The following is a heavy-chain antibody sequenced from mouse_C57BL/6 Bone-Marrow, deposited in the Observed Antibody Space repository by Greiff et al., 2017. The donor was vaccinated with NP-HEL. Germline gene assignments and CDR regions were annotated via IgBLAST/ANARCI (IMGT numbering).Heavy chain of an antibody. CDR3: ASSLIYYYGSSWAWFAY. CDR2: ISYSGST. CDR1: GYSITSGYD. Sequence: EVKLEESGPGMVKPSQSLSLTCTVTGYSITSGYDWHWIRHFPGNKLEWMGYISYSGSTNYNPSLKSRISITHDTSKNHFFLKLNSVTTEDTATYYCASSLIYYYGSSWAWFAYWGQGTLVTVSA. V-gene: IGHV3-1*01. J-gene: IGHJ3*01. D-gene: IGHD1-1*01.